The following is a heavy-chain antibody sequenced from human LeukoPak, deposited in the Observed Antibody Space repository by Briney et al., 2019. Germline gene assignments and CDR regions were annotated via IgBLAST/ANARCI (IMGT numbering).Heavy chain of an antibody. CDR1: GYSFTSYW. D-gene: IGHD3-10*01. CDR3: ARVVIVPRGVGGWFDP. Sequence: GESLKISCKGSGYSFTSYWIGWVRQMPGKGLEWMGIIYPGDSDTRYSPSFQGQVTISADKSISTAYLRWSSLKASDTAMYYCARVVIVPRGVGGWFDPWGQGTLVTVSS. J-gene: IGHJ5*02. CDR2: IYPGDSDT. V-gene: IGHV5-51*01.